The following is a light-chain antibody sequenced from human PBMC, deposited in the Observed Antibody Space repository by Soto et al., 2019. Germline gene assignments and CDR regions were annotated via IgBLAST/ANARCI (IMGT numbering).Light chain of an antibody. Sequence: EIVLTQSPGTLSLSPGERATLSCRASQSVSSSYLAWYQQRPGQAPRLLIYGASSRATGIPDRFSGSGSGTDFTLTITRLEPEDFAVYYCQHYGSSRWTFGRGTKVDIK. CDR3: QHYGSSRWT. CDR1: QSVSSSY. J-gene: IGKJ1*01. CDR2: GAS. V-gene: IGKV3-20*01.